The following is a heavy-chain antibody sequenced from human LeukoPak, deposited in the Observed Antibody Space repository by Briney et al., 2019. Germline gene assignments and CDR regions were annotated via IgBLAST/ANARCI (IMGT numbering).Heavy chain of an antibody. J-gene: IGHJ4*02. Sequence: GGSLRLSCAASGFTFSSYGMHWVRQAPGKGLEWVAVISYDGSNTYYADSVKGRFTISRDNSKNTLYLQMNSLRAEDTAVYYCAKDRGSSWYFDYWGQGTLVTVSS. D-gene: IGHD6-13*01. CDR1: GFTFSSYG. V-gene: IGHV3-30*18. CDR2: ISYDGSNT. CDR3: AKDRGSSWYFDY.